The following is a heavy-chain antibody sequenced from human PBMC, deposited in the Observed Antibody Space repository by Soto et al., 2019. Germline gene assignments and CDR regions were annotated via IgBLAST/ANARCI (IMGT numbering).Heavy chain of an antibody. J-gene: IGHJ4*02. V-gene: IGHV4-31*03. D-gene: IGHD4-17*01. CDR1: GGSISSGGYY. CDR2: IYYSGST. Sequence: QVQLQESGPGLVKPSQTLSLTCTVSGGSISSGGYYWSWIRQHPGKGLEWIGYIYYSGSTYYNPSLKSRVTIXXDXSXXQFSLKLSSVTAADTAVYYCAREGIDDYGDYYFDYWGQGTLVTVSS. CDR3: AREGIDDYGDYYFDY.